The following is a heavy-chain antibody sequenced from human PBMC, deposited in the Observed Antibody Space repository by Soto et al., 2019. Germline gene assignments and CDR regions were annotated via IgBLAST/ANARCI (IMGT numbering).Heavy chain of an antibody. CDR3: ARGDAINWFDS. CDR2: ISYSGST. D-gene: IGHD2-2*01. V-gene: IGHV4-61*01. J-gene: IGHJ5*01. Sequence: PSQTLPLTCTVSVGSVSSAIFYFNWIRQPPGKGLEWIGYISYSGSTNYNPSLRSRVTISVDTSKNQFSLRLTSATAADTAVYYCARGDAINWFDSWAQGTRVTVSS. CDR1: VGSVSSAIFY.